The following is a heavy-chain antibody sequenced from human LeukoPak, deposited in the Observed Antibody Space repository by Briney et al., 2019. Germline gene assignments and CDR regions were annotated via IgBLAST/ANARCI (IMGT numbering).Heavy chain of an antibody. Sequence: PSETLSLTCTVSGGSISSSSYYWGWIRQPPGKGLEWIVSIYYSGSTYYNPSLKSRVTISVDTSKNQFSLKLSSVTAADTAVYYCARDRIYGSGSDHFDYWGQGTLVTVSS. V-gene: IGHV4-39*02. CDR3: ARDRIYGSGSDHFDY. CDR2: IYYSGST. CDR1: GGSISSSSYY. J-gene: IGHJ4*02. D-gene: IGHD3-10*01.